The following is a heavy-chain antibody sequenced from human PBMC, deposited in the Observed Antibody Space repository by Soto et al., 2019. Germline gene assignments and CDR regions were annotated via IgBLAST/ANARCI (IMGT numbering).Heavy chain of an antibody. CDR3: AKAGSYSGSSGRVDQ. Sequence: PSETLSLTCNVYGSAGRCSSWSWIRQSPGSGLEWIGSILSSGGTKYDVALECRVTILADCSKNESSLELTSVAPADPAVYYCAKAGSYSGSSGRVDQWGQGILVTVSS. J-gene: IGHJ4*02. CDR2: ILSSGGT. V-gene: IGHV4-59*02. CDR1: GSAGRCSS. D-gene: IGHD3-22*01.